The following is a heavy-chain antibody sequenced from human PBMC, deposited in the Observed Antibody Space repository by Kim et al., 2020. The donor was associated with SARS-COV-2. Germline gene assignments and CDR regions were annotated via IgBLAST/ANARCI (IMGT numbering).Heavy chain of an antibody. J-gene: IGHJ5*02. CDR3: ASAASIDWLRFDP. V-gene: IGHV4-39*01. CDR2: VYSSGTT. CDR1: GGSISSGRYY. Sequence: SETLSLTCTVSGGSISSGRYYWGWIRQPPGKGLEWIGSVYSSGTTYYNPSLKSRVTISVDRSKNQFSLKLTSVTAADTAVYYCASAASIDWLRFDPWGQGTRVTVSS. D-gene: IGHD3-9*01.